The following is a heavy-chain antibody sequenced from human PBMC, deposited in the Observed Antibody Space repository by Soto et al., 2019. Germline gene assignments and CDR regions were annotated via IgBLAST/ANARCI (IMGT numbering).Heavy chain of an antibody. Sequence: SETLSLTCTVSGGSISSYYWSWIRQPPGKGLEWIGYIYYSGSTNYNPSLKSRVTMSVDKSKNQFSLMLSSVTAADTAVYYCARDAASSSWYLNWFDPWGQGTLVTVSS. J-gene: IGHJ5*02. CDR1: GGSISSYY. CDR3: ARDAASSSWYLNWFDP. V-gene: IGHV4-59*12. CDR2: IYYSGST. D-gene: IGHD6-13*01.